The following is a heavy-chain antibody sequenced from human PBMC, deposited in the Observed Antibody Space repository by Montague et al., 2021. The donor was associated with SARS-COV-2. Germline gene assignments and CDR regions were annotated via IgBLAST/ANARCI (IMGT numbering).Heavy chain of an antibody. D-gene: IGHD2/OR15-2a*01. CDR2: IYYSRST. Sequence: SETLSLTCTVSGGSISSYYWSWIRQPPGKGLEWIGYIYYSRSTNYNPPLKSRVTISVDTSKNQFSLRLSSVTAADTAVYYCARDLPPSRPRNPVWGQGTLVTVSS. V-gene: IGHV4-59*01. CDR1: GGSISSYY. CDR3: ARDLPPSRPRNPV. J-gene: IGHJ4*02.